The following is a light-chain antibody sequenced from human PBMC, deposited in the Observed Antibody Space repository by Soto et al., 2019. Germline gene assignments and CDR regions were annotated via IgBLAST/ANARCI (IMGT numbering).Light chain of an antibody. V-gene: IGKV3-20*01. CDR3: QQYGRSPGT. CDR2: GAS. CDR1: QSVSSSY. Sequence: EIVLTQSPGTQSLSPGERATLSCRASQSVSSSYLAWYQQKPGQAPRLLIYGASSRATGIPDRFSGSGSGTDFTLTISRLEPEDFAVYYCQQYGRSPGTFGQGTKVEIK. J-gene: IGKJ1*01.